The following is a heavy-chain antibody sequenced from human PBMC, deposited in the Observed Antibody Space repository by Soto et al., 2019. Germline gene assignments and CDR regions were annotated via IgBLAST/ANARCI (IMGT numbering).Heavy chain of an antibody. CDR1: GFTFSSYA. J-gene: IGHJ5*02. Sequence: PGGSLRLSCAASGFTFSSYAMSWVRQAPGKGLEWVSAICGSGGSTYYADSVKGRFTISRDNSKNTLYLQMNSLRAEDTAVYYCAKDTYYYDSSGYYQTWGQGTLVTVSS. D-gene: IGHD3-22*01. V-gene: IGHV3-23*01. CDR2: ICGSGGST. CDR3: AKDTYYYDSSGYYQT.